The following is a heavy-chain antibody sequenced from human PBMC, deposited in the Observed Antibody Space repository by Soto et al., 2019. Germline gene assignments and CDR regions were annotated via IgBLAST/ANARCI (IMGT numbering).Heavy chain of an antibody. CDR2: ISVYDGKT. Sequence: QGQLVQSGAEVKKPGASVNVSCKASGYTFNSHGISWVRQAPGQGLEWMGWISVYDGKTKYAQNFQGRVTMTTDRLTSTAYMELRSLRSDDTAVYYCARPDYYNTGSGAFDIWGQGTTVTVCS. V-gene: IGHV1-18*04. D-gene: IGHD3-22*01. CDR3: ARPDYYNTGSGAFDI. CDR1: GYTFNSHG. J-gene: IGHJ3*02.